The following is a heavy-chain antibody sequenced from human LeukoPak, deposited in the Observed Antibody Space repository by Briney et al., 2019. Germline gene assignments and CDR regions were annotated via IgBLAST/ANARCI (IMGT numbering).Heavy chain of an antibody. Sequence: SETLSLTCTVSGGSIRGYYWSWLRQPPGKGLEWIGYIYYSGSTNYNPSLKSRVSISVDTSKNQFSLKLSSVTAADAAVYYCPRTGYEVTLLYPGDQWVEGTLVTVSS. CDR1: GGSIRGYY. D-gene: IGHD4-23*01. J-gene: IGHJ4*02. CDR2: IYYSGST. V-gene: IGHV4-59*01. CDR3: PRTGYEVTLLYPGDQ.